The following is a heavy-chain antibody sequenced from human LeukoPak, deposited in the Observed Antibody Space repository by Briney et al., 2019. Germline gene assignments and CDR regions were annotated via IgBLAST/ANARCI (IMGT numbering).Heavy chain of an antibody. CDR2: INTNTGNP. CDR3: ATCDRTLWFGESPVPFDY. D-gene: IGHD3-10*01. CDR1: GYTFTSYA. V-gene: IGHV7-4-1*02. Sequence: ASVKVSCKASGYTFTSYAMNWVRQAPGQGLEWMGWINTNTGNPTYAQGFTGRFVFSLDTSVSTAYLQISSLKAEDTAVYYCATCDRTLWFGESPVPFDYWGQGTLVTVSS. J-gene: IGHJ4*02.